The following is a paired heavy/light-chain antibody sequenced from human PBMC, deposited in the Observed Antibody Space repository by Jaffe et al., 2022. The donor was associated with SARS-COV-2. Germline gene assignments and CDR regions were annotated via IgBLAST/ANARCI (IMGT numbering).Light chain of an antibody. CDR3: VLYMGVGIWL. CDR2: STN. CDR1: SGSVSTSYF. Sequence: QTVVTQEPSFSVSPGGTVTLTCGLSSGSVSTSYFPSWYQQTPGQAPRTLIYSTNTRSSGVPDRFSGSILGNKAALTITGAQADDESHYYCVLYMGVGIWLFGGGTKLTVL. V-gene: IGLV8-61*01. J-gene: IGLJ2*01.
Heavy chain of an antibody. Sequence: EVQLVESGGGLVQPGGSLRLSCAASGFTLSSYGMSWVRQAPGRGLEWVSDSIGSGTSTYYADSVKGRFTISRDNSKRMLYLQMNSLRADDTAVYYCAKRPGSVSGSYFDYWGQGILVTVSS. CDR2: SIGSGTST. D-gene: IGHD3-10*01. CDR1: GFTLSSYG. CDR3: AKRPGSVSGSYFDY. V-gene: IGHV3-23*04. J-gene: IGHJ4*02.